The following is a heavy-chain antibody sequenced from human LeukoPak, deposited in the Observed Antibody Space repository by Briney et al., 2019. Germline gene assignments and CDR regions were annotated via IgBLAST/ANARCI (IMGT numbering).Heavy chain of an antibody. CDR1: GFTFSSYW. D-gene: IGHD2-2*01. V-gene: IGHV3-7*01. J-gene: IGHJ4*02. Sequence: GGSLRLSCAASGFTFSSYWMSWVRQAPGKGLEWVANIKQDGSEKYYVDSVKGRFTISRDNAKNSLYLQMNSLRAEDTAVYYCARDLNPRYCSSTSCYGNLDYWGQGTLVTVSS. CDR3: ARDLNPRYCSSTSCYGNLDY. CDR2: IKQDGSEK.